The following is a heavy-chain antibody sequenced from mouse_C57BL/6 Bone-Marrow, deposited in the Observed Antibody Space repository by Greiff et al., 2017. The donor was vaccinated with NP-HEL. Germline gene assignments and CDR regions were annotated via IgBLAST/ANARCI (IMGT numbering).Heavy chain of an antibody. J-gene: IGHJ1*03. Sequence: EVKVVESGGGLVQPGGSMKLSCVASGFTFSNYWMNWVRQSPEKGLEWVAQIRLKSDNYATHYAESVKGRFTISRDASKSSVYLQMNNLRAEDTGIYYCTDGSNWYFYVWGTGTTVTVSS. CDR3: TDGSNWYFYV. CDR1: GFTFSNYW. CDR2: IRLKSDNYAT. V-gene: IGHV6-3*01. D-gene: IGHD2-3*01.